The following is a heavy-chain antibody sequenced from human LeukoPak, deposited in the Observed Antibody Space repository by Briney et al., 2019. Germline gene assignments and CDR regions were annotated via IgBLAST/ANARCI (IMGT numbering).Heavy chain of an antibody. CDR3: VRDKRGAAAADDPFDI. Sequence: ASVKVSCKAPGYTFTSCDFNWVRQAPGQGLEWMGWMNPNSGNTGYAQKFQGRVTMTRDTSISTAYMELSSLRVEDSAVYYCVRDKRGAAAADDPFDIWGQGTMATVSS. V-gene: IGHV1-8*01. J-gene: IGHJ3*02. CDR1: GYTFTSCD. D-gene: IGHD6-13*01. CDR2: MNPNSGNT.